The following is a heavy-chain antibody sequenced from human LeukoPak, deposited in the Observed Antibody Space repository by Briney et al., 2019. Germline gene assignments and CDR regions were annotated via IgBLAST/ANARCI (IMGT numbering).Heavy chain of an antibody. J-gene: IGHJ4*02. CDR3: ARGPLWFGELIDY. CDR1: GYTFTGYY. CDR2: MNPNSRNT. D-gene: IGHD3-10*01. Sequence: GASVKVSCKASGYTFTGYYMHWVRQAPGQGLEWMGWMNPNSRNTGYAQKFQGRVTITRNTSISTAYMELSSLRSEDTAVYYCARGPLWFGELIDYWGQGTLVTVSS. V-gene: IGHV1-8*03.